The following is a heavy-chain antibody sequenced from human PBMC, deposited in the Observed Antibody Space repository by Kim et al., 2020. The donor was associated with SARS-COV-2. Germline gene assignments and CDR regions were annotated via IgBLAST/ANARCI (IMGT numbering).Heavy chain of an antibody. Sequence: YAQKFQGRVTMTRNTSISTAYMELSSLRSEDTAVYYCARVRGGYYYYMDVWGKGTTVTVSS. J-gene: IGHJ6*03. V-gene: IGHV1-8*01. CDR3: ARVRGGYYYYMDV. D-gene: IGHD3-10*01.